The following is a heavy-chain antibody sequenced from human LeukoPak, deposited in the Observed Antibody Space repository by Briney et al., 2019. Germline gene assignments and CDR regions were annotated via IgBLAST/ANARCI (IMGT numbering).Heavy chain of an antibody. Sequence: SVKVSCKASGYTFTGYYMHWVRQAPGQGLEWMGGIIPIFGTANYAQKFQGRVTITADESTSTAYMELSSLRSEDTAVYYCASQTGSLDYWGQGTLVTVSS. CDR3: ASQTGSLDY. CDR1: GYTFTGYY. D-gene: IGHD3-9*01. CDR2: IIPIFGTA. V-gene: IGHV1-69*13. J-gene: IGHJ4*02.